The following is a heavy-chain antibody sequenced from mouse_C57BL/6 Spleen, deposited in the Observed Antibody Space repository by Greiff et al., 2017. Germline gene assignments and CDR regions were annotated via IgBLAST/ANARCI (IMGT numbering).Heavy chain of an antibody. V-gene: IGHV14-1*01. Sequence: VQLQQSGAELVRPGASVKLSCTASGFNIKDYYMHWVKQRPEQGLEWIGRIDPEDGDTEYAPKFQGKATMTADTSSNTAYLQLSSLTSEDTSVYYCSISYHDVRSDGCVDVGGTGITVTV. CDR3: SISYHDVRSDGCVDV. CDR2: IDPEDGDT. D-gene: IGHD2-12*01. J-gene: IGHJ1*03. CDR1: GFNIKDYY.